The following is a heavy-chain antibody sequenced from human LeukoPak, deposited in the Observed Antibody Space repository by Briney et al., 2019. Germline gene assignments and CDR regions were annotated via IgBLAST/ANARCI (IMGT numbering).Heavy chain of an antibody. J-gene: IGHJ4*02. Sequence: SETLSLTCTVSGGSISSYYWSWIRQPPGKGLEWIGYIYYSGSTNYNPSLKSRVTISVDTSKNQFSLKLSSVTAADTAVYYCARHPLAAGPFDNWGQGTLVTVSS. CDR1: GGSISSYY. D-gene: IGHD6-6*01. CDR2: IYYSGST. V-gene: IGHV4-59*08. CDR3: ARHPLAAGPFDN.